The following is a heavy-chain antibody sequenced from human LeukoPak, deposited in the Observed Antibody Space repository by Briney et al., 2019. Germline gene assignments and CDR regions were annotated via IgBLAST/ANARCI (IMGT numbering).Heavy chain of an antibody. CDR3: AKDLDYTTYGYYFDY. CDR1: GGTFSSYA. D-gene: IGHD4-11*01. J-gene: IGHJ4*02. Sequence: SVKVSCKASGGTFSSYAISWVRQAPGQGLEWMGRIIPILGIANYAQKFQGRVTITADKSTSTAYMELSSLRSEDTAVYYCAKDLDYTTYGYYFDYWGQGTLVTVSS. CDR2: IIPILGIA. V-gene: IGHV1-69*04.